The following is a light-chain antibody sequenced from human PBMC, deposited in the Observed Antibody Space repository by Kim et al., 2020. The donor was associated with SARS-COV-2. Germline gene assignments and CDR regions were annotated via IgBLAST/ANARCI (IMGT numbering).Light chain of an antibody. CDR3: QQYDNLPLLS. CDR2: DAS. J-gene: IGKJ4*01. V-gene: IGKV1-33*01. CDR1: QDISNF. Sequence: DIQMTQSPSSLSASVGDRVAITCQASQDISNFLNWYQQKPCKAPKLLIYDASNLDAGVPSRFSGSGSGTEFTLTINGLQPEDIATYYCQQYDNLPLLSFGGGTKVDIK.